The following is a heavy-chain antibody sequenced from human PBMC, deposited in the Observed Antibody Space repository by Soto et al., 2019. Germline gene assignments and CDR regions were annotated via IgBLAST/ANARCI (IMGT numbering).Heavy chain of an antibody. Sequence: ASVKVSCKASGYTFTSYGISWVRQAPGQGLEWMGWISAYNGNTNYAQKLQGRVTMTTDTSTSTAYMELRSLRSDDTAVYYCAREFVAHGILTYWEIDRRCRGTPVTGAS. D-gene: IGHD3-9*01. CDR3: AREFVAHGILTYWEIDR. CDR2: ISAYNGNT. V-gene: IGHV1-18*01. J-gene: IGHJ2*01. CDR1: GYTFTSYG.